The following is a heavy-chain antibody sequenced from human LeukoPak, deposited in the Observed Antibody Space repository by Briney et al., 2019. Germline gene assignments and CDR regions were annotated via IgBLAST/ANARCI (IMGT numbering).Heavy chain of an antibody. CDR1: GGSFSGYS. CDR3: ARGVDYYGV. J-gene: IGHJ4*02. Sequence: SETLSLTCTVYGGSFSGYSWNWIRQPPVKGLEWIGEINHSGGTNYNPSLKSRVTISVDTSKKQFSLKLSSVTAADTAVYYCARGVDYYGVWGQGTLVTVSS. CDR2: INHSGGT. D-gene: IGHD3-10*01. V-gene: IGHV4-34*01.